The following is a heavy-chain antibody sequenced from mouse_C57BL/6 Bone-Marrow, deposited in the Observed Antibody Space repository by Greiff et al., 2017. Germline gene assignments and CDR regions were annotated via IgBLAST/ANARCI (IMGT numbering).Heavy chain of an antibody. CDR2: IYPRDGST. CDR1: GYTFTSYD. J-gene: IGHJ1*03. D-gene: IGHD1-1*01. Sequence: LQESGPELVKPGASVKLSCKASGYTFTSYDINWVKQRPGQGLEWIGWIYPRDGSTKYNEQFKGKATLTVDTSSSTAYMELHSLTSEASAVYFCARESLVLLRCYFDVWGTGTTVTVSS. V-gene: IGHV1-85*01. CDR3: ARESLVLLRCYFDV.